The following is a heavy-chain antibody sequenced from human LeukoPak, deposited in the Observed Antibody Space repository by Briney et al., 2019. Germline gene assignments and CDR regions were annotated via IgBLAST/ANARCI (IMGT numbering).Heavy chain of an antibody. CDR2: IYYSGST. D-gene: IGHD2-21*02. CDR3: ARESQAFCGGDCYWPDY. V-gene: IGHV4-30-4*01. J-gene: IGHJ4*02. CDR1: GGSISSGDYY. Sequence: SQTLSLTCTVSGGSISSGDYYWGWIRQPPGKGLEWIGYIYYSGSTYYNPSLKSRVTISVDTSKNQFSLKLSSVTAADTAVYYCARESQAFCGGDCYWPDYWGQGTLVTVSS.